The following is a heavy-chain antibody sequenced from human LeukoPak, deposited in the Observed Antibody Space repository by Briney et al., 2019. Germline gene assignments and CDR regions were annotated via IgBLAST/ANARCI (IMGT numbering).Heavy chain of an antibody. V-gene: IGHV3-21*01. CDR3: ARASIRYSYGDFDY. Sequence: PGGSLRLSCAASGFTFSSYSMNWVRQAPGKGLEWVSSISSTSIYIFYADSVKGRFTISRDNAKNSLYLQMNSLRAEDTAVYYCARASIRYSYGDFDYWGQGTLVTVSS. D-gene: IGHD5-18*01. J-gene: IGHJ4*02. CDR1: GFTFSSYS. CDR2: ISSTSIYI.